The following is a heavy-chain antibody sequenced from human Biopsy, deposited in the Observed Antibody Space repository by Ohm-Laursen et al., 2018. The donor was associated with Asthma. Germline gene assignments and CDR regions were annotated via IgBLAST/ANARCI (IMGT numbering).Heavy chain of an antibody. D-gene: IGHD4-23*01. V-gene: IGHV3-30*03. Sequence: SLRLSCAAPGFTFSIYDIHWVRQAPGKGLEWVAVISYDGGNKFYGDSVKGRFTLSRDNSRNTLYLQMNSLKVEDTAIYYCARTHERWTSIQDDALDIWGQGTMVIVSS. CDR1: GFTFSIYD. CDR2: ISYDGGNK. CDR3: ARTHERWTSIQDDALDI. J-gene: IGHJ3*02.